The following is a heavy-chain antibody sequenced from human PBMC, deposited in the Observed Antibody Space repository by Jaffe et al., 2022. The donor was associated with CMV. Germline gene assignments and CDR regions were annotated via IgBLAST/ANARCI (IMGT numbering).Heavy chain of an antibody. CDR1: GFTFSSYS. CDR3: ARGGDDYSGSYLGGGDY. V-gene: IGHV3-21*01. Sequence: EVQLVESGGGLVKPGGSLRLSCAASGFTFSSYSMNWVRQAPGKGLEWVSSISSSSSYIYYADSVKGRFTISRDNAKNSLYLQMNSLRAEDTAVYYCARGGDDYSGSYLGGGDYWGQGTLVTVSS. J-gene: IGHJ4*02. CDR2: ISSSSSYI. D-gene: IGHD1-26*01.